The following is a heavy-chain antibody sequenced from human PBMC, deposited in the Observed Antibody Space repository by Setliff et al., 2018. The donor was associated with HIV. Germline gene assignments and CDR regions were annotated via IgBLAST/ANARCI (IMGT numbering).Heavy chain of an antibody. V-gene: IGHV3-30*18. D-gene: IGHD3-22*01. CDR2: ISYDGSKK. Sequence: PGGSLRLSCAASGFTFSSYGMHWVRQAPGKGLEWVSLISYDGSKKYYVDSVKGRFTISRDNSKSTLYLHMNSLRAEDTAVYYCAKDVYYDSSGYPIDAWGKGTTVTVSS. J-gene: IGHJ6*04. CDR1: GFTFSSYG. CDR3: AKDVYYDSSGYPIDA.